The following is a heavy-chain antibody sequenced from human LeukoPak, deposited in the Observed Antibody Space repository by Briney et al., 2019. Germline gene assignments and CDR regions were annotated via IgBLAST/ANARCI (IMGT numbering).Heavy chain of an antibody. CDR3: ARDRDGGVGTMDY. CDR1: RYTFIDYW. D-gene: IGHD3-3*01. J-gene: IGHJ4*02. Sequence: ASVKVSCKTSRYTFIDYWIHWVRQAPGQGLEWMGRININSGGINYAQKFQGRVTMTRATSISTAYMELSRLRFDDTAVYYCARDRDGGVGTMDYWGQGTLVPVSS. CDR2: ININSGGI. V-gene: IGHV1-2*06.